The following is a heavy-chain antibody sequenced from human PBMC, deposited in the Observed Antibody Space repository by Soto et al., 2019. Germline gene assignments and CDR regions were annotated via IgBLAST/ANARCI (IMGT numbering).Heavy chain of an antibody. V-gene: IGHV1-69*13. CDR1: GGTFSSYA. Sequence: SVKVSCKASGGTFSSYAISWVRQAPGQGLEWMGGIIPIFGTANYAQKFQGRVTITADESTSTAYMELSSLRSEDTAVYYCARGTPLRPYYYYYGMDVWGQGTTVTVSS. CDR3: ARGTPLRPYYYYYGMDV. J-gene: IGHJ6*02. CDR2: IIPIFGTA. D-gene: IGHD2-15*01.